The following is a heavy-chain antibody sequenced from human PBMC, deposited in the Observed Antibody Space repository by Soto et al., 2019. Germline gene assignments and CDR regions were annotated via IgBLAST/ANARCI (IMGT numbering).Heavy chain of an antibody. CDR2: MNPNSGNT. J-gene: IGHJ4*02. CDR3: ARRTRGLVPAARLDY. D-gene: IGHD2-2*01. CDR1: GYTFTSDD. Sequence: GKASGYTFTSDDINWVRQATGQGLEWMGWMNPNSGNTGYAQKFQGRVTMTRNTSISTAYMELSSLRAEDTAVYYCARRTRGLVPAARLDYWGQGTLVTVSS. V-gene: IGHV1-8*01.